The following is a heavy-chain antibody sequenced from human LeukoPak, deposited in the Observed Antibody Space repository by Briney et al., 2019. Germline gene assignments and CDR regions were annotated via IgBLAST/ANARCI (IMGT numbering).Heavy chain of an antibody. D-gene: IGHD6-19*01. CDR3: ARFLSDSSGWNADAFDI. CDR1: GGSFSGYY. V-gene: IGHV4-34*01. J-gene: IGHJ3*02. Sequence: SETLSLTCAVYGGSFSGYYWSWIRQPPGKGLEWIGEINHSGSTYYNPSLKSRVTMSVDTSKNRFSLKLSSVTAADTAVYYCARFLSDSSGWNADAFDIWGQGTMVTVSS. CDR2: INHSGST.